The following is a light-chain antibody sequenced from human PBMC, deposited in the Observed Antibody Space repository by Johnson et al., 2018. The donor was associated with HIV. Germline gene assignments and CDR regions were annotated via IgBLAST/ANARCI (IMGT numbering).Light chain of an antibody. Sequence: SVLTQPPSASGTPGQRVTISCSGSSSNVGSNTVNWYQQLPGTAPKLLIYRNNQRPSGVPDRFSGSKSGTSASLAISGLQAEDEADYYCAAWDDSLNVFYVFGTGTKVTVL. CDR2: RNN. CDR3: AAWDDSLNVFYV. CDR1: SSNVGSNT. J-gene: IGLJ1*01. V-gene: IGLV1-44*01.